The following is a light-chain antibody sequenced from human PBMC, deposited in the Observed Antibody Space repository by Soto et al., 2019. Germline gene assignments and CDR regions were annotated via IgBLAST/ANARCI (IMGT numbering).Light chain of an antibody. CDR3: QKYNTAPLT. V-gene: IGKV1-27*01. CDR1: QGIGNY. Sequence: DIQMTQSPSSLSTSVGDRVTITCRASQGIGNYLAWYQQKPGKVPKLLIYAASTLQSGVPSRFSGSGSGTDFTLDISGLQPEYVATYYCQKYNTAPLTFGGGTKVDIK. J-gene: IGKJ4*01. CDR2: AAS.